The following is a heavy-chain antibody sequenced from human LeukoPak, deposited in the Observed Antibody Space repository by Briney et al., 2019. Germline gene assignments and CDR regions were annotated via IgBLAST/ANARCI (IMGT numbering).Heavy chain of an antibody. V-gene: IGHV3-23*01. Sequence: PRGSLRLSCAVSGITLSNYGMSWVRQAPGKGLEWVAGISDSGGSTKYADSVKGRFTIARDNRKNTLYLQMNSLRAEDTAVYFCAKRGVVIRVILVGFHKEAYYFESWGQGALVTVSS. D-gene: IGHD3/OR15-3a*01. CDR2: ISDSGGST. J-gene: IGHJ4*02. CDR3: AKRGVVIRVILVGFHKEAYYFES. CDR1: GITLSNYG.